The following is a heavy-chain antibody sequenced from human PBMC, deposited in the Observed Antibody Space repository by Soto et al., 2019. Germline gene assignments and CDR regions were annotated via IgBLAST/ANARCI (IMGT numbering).Heavy chain of an antibody. CDR2: IYYSGST. Sequence: QLQLQESGPGLVKPSETLSLTCAVSGGSISSSSYYWGWIRQPPGKGLEWIGSIYYSGSTYYTPSLQRRGAISVDTSKNPFSLKLNSVTAADTAVYYCARRTVNIRTFYSGLKTHCFDYWGQGTLVTVSS. D-gene: IGHD6-19*01. V-gene: IGHV4-39*01. CDR3: ARRTVNIRTFYSGLKTHCFDY. J-gene: IGHJ4*02. CDR1: GGSISSSSYY.